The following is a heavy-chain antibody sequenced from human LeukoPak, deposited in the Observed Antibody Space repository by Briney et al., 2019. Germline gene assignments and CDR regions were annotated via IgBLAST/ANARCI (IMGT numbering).Heavy chain of an antibody. CDR3: AREAYYGSGSSRPNANYGMDV. CDR1: GYTFTSYG. V-gene: IGHV1-18*01. CDR2: ISAYNGNT. J-gene: IGHJ6*02. Sequence: ASVKVSCKASGYTFTSYGISWVRQAPGQGLEWMGWISAYNGNTNYAQKFQGRVTMTRDTSTSTVYMELSSLRSEDTAVYYCAREAYYGSGSSRPNANYGMDVWGQGTTVTVSS. D-gene: IGHD3-10*01.